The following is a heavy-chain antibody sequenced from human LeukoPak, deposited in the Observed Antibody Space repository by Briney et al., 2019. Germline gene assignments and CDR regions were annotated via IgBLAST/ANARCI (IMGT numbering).Heavy chain of an antibody. V-gene: IGHV1-69*01. CDR3: ARDCILTGNNWFDP. Sequence: SVKVSCTASGGTFSSYAISWVRQAPGQGLEWMGGIIPIFGTANYAQKFQGRVTITADESTSTAYMELSSLRSEDTAVYYCARDCILTGNNWFDPWGQGTLVTVSS. CDR1: GGTFSSYA. J-gene: IGHJ5*02. D-gene: IGHD3-9*01. CDR2: IIPIFGTA.